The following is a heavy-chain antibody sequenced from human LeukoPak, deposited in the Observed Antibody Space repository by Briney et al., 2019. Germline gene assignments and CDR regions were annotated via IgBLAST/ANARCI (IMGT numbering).Heavy chain of an antibody. J-gene: IGHJ4*02. V-gene: IGHV3-30*18. CDR2: ISYDGSNK. CDR1: GFTFSSYG. Sequence: GRSLRLSCAASGFTFSSYGMHWVRQAPGKGLEWVAVISYDGSNKYYADSVKGRFTISRDNSKNTLYLQMNSLRAEDTAVYYCAKEVLGVYSYGPTDYWGQGTLVTVSS. D-gene: IGHD5-18*01. CDR3: AKEVLGVYSYGPTDY.